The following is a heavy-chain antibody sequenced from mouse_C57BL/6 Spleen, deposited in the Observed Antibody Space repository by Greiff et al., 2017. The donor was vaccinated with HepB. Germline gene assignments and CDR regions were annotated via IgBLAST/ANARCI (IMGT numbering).Heavy chain of an antibody. CDR1: GYTFTDYE. CDR3: TRLLRYQLGDYFDY. CDR2: IDPETGGT. V-gene: IGHV1-15*01. Sequence: QVQLQQSGAELARPGASVTLSCKASGYTFTDYEMHWVKQTPVHGLEWIGAIDPETGGTAYNQKFKGKAILTADKSSSTAYMELRSLTSEDSAVYYCTRLLRYQLGDYFDYWGQGTTLTVSS. J-gene: IGHJ2*01. D-gene: IGHD1-1*01.